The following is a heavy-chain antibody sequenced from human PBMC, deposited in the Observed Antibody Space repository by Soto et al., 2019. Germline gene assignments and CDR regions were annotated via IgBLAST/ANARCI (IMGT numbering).Heavy chain of an antibody. D-gene: IGHD3-3*01. Sequence: SETLSLTCTVSGGSISSYYWSWIRQPPGKGLEWIGYIYYSGSTNYNPSLKSRVTISVDTSKNQFSLKLSSVTAADTAVYYCARRFGSSVGYDFWSGYVPDYYYYYYMEVWGKGTTVTVSS. J-gene: IGHJ6*03. CDR1: GGSISSYY. CDR2: IYYSGST. V-gene: IGHV4-59*08. CDR3: ARRFGSSVGYDFWSGYVPDYYYYYYMEV.